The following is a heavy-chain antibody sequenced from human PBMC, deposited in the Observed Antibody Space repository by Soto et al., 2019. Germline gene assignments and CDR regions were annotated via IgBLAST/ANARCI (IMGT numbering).Heavy chain of an antibody. Sequence: GGSLRLSCAASGFTFSSYAMHWVRQAPGKGLEWVAVISYDGSNKYYADSVKGRFTISRDNSKNTLYLQMNSLRAEDTAVYYCAGYCSSTSCYYIDYWGQGTLVTVSS. D-gene: IGHD2-2*01. V-gene: IGHV3-30-3*01. CDR3: AGYCSSTSCYYIDY. CDR1: GFTFSSYA. CDR2: ISYDGSNK. J-gene: IGHJ4*02.